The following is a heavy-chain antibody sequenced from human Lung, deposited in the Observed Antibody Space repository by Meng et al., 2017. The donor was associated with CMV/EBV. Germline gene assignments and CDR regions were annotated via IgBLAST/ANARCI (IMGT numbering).Heavy chain of an antibody. V-gene: IGHV3-74*01. CDR1: GFTFSSYW. D-gene: IGHD3-3*01. CDR2: INSDGSST. CDR3: ARVFDYDFWSGYYTNGMDV. J-gene: IGHJ6*04. Sequence: GGSLRLXXAASGFTFSSYWMHWVRQAPGKGLVCVSRINSDGSSTSYADSVKGRFTISRDNAKNTLYLQMNSLRAEDTAVYYCARVFDYDFWSGYYTNGMDVWGKGTXVTVAS.